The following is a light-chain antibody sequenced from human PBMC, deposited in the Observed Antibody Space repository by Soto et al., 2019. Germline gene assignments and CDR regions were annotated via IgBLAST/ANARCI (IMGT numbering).Light chain of an antibody. V-gene: IGLV1-44*01. CDR1: MSNIGSST. J-gene: IGLJ3*02. Sequence: QLVLTQPPSASGTPGQRVTISCSGSMSNIGSSTVNWYQQLPGMAPKLLIYSNDRRPSGVPDRFSASKSGTSASLAISGLQSEDEALYYCSAWDDSVIGVFGGGTKVTVL. CDR3: SAWDDSVIGV. CDR2: SND.